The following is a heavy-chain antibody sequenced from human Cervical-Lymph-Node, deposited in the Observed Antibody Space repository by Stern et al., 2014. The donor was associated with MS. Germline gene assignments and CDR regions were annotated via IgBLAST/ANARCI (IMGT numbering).Heavy chain of an antibody. CDR2: INTNTGKT. V-gene: IGHV7-4-1*02. Sequence: QVQLVESGSVLKKPGASVNVSCKASGYTFTNYPMNWVRQAPGQGLEWMGWINTNTGKTTYAQVFTGRFVFSLDTSVSTAYLQISSLKAEDTAVYYCVRDFVGIPMVSRSDYLDYWGQGTLVTVSS. D-gene: IGHD6-19*01. CDR1: GYTFTNYP. J-gene: IGHJ4*02. CDR3: VRDFVGIPMVSRSDYLDY.